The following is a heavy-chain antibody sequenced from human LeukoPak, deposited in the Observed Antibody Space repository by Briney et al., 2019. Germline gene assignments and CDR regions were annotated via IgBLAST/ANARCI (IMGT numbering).Heavy chain of an antibody. CDR3: ARDTEGY. V-gene: IGHV3-66*01. CDR1: GFTFSSYA. Sequence: GGSLRLSCAASGFTFSSYAMSWVRQAPGKGLEWVSVIYSGGNTNYADSVKGRFTISRDISKNTLYLQMDSLRAEDTAVYYCARDTEGYWGQGTLVTVSS. J-gene: IGHJ4*02. CDR2: IYSGGNT.